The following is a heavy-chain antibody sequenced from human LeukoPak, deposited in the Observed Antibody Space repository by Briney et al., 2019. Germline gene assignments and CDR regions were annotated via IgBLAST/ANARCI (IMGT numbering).Heavy chain of an antibody. Sequence: PGGSLRLSCEASGFTFNNYAMSWVRQAPGKGLEWVSGISGGGDGTYYADSVKGRFTISRDNSKNTLYLQMNSLRAEDTAVYFCAKEIAVRGTPKFDHWGQGTLVTVSS. CDR1: GFTFNNYA. D-gene: IGHD6-19*01. J-gene: IGHJ4*02. CDR3: AKEIAVRGTPKFDH. V-gene: IGHV3-23*01. CDR2: ISGGGDGT.